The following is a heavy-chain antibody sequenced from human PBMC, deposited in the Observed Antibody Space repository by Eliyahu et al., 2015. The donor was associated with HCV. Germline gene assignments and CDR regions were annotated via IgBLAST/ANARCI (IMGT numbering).Heavy chain of an antibody. CDR2: MNPNSGNT. CDR3: ARDYSNYYGMDV. J-gene: IGHJ6*02. D-gene: IGHD4-11*01. V-gene: IGHV1-8*01. Sequence: QVQLVQSGPEVKKPXASVKVSCKASGXTFTSYDINWVRQATGQGLEWMGWMNPNSGNTGYAQKFQGRVTMTRNTSISTAYMELSSLRSEDTAVYYCARDYSNYYGMDVWGQGTTVTVSS. CDR1: GXTFTSYD.